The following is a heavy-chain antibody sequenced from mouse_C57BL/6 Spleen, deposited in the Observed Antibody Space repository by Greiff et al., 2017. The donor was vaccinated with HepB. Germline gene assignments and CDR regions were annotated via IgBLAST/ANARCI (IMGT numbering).Heavy chain of an antibody. J-gene: IGHJ4*01. Sequence: VQLKQSGPELVKPGASVKMSCKASGYTFTDYNMHWVKQSHGKSLEWIGYINPNNGGTSYNQKFKGKATLTVNKSSSTAYMELRSLTSEDSAVYYCAREDYYGSSYGAMDYWGQGTSVTVSS. CDR2: INPNNGGT. CDR1: GYTFTDYN. CDR3: AREDYYGSSYGAMDY. D-gene: IGHD1-1*01. V-gene: IGHV1-22*01.